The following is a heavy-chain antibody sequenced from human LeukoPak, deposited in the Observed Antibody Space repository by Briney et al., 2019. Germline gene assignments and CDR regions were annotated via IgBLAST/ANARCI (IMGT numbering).Heavy chain of an antibody. CDR3: AKRSGYTTGWFFDF. J-gene: IGHJ4*02. V-gene: IGHV3-23*01. D-gene: IGHD6-19*01. CDR2: ISGRGDNT. CDR1: GFSFSSYA. Sequence: PGGSLRLSCAASGFSFSSYAMSWARQAPGEGLECVSSISGRGDNTYYAESVKGRFTISRDNSKNTLFLQMNSLRAEDTAVFYCAKRSGYTTGWFFDFWGQGTLVTVSS.